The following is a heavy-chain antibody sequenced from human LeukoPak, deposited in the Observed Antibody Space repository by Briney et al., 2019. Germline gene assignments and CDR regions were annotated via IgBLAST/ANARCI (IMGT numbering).Heavy chain of an antibody. J-gene: IGHJ3*02. V-gene: IGHV3-21*01. Sequence: PGGSPRLSCAASTFTFSSYTMNCVRQAPGTGLEWVSSISSSGSYIYYADSLKGRFTVSRDNARKSLYLQMNSLRAEDTAVYYCARASDHDWGSYRWDAFDIWGQGTMVTVSS. CDR2: ISSSGSYI. D-gene: IGHD3-16*02. CDR1: TFTFSSYT. CDR3: ARASDHDWGSYRWDAFDI.